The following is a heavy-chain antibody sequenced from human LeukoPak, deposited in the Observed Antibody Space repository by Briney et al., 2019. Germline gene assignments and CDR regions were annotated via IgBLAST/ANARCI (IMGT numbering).Heavy chain of an antibody. Sequence: GGSLRLSFAASGFTFISYAMSWVGQAPGKGGEGVSAISGSACSTYYADSVKGRFTISRDNSKNTLYLQMNSLRAEDTAVYYCAKGSNPFRIMVRGVFDYWGQGTLVTVSS. D-gene: IGHD3-10*01. J-gene: IGHJ4*02. CDR3: AKGSNPFRIMVRGVFDY. V-gene: IGHV3-23*01. CDR2: ISGSACST. CDR1: GFTFISYA.